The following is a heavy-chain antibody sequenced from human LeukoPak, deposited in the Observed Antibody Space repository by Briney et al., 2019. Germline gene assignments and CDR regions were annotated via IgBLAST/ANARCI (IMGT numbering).Heavy chain of an antibody. Sequence: GGSLRLSCAASGFTFSSYSMNWVRQAPGKGLEWVSHITASGTAMFYADSVKGRFTISRDNAKNSLYLQMNSLGDEDTAVYYCASSGSYRFDYWGQGTLVTVSS. CDR1: GFTFSSYS. J-gene: IGHJ4*02. V-gene: IGHV3-48*02. CDR2: ITASGTAM. CDR3: ASSGSYRFDY. D-gene: IGHD1-26*01.